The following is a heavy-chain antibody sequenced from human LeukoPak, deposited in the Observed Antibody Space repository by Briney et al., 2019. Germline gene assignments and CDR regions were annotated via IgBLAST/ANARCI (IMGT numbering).Heavy chain of an antibody. CDR3: ARSIAVAGTPPLY. V-gene: IGHV3-48*01. Sequence: PGGSLRLSCAASGFTFSSYSMNWVRQAPGKGLEWVSYISSSSSTIYYADSVKGRFTISRDNAKNSLYLQMNSLRAEDTALYYCARSIAVAGTPPLYWGQGTLVTVSS. J-gene: IGHJ4*02. CDR1: GFTFSSYS. D-gene: IGHD6-19*01. CDR2: ISSSSSTI.